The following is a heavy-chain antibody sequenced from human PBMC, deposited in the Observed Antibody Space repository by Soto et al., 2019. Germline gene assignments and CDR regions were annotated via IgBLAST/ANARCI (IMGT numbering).Heavy chain of an antibody. CDR2: FDPEDGET. CDR1: GYTLTELS. Sequence: ASVKVSCKVSGYTLTELSMHWVRQAPGKGLEWMGGFDPEDGETIYAQKFQGRVTMTEDTSTDTAYMELSSLRSEDTAVYYCATDIAARPGMDVWGQGTTVTVSS. CDR3: ATDIAARPGMDV. V-gene: IGHV1-24*01. J-gene: IGHJ6*02. D-gene: IGHD6-6*01.